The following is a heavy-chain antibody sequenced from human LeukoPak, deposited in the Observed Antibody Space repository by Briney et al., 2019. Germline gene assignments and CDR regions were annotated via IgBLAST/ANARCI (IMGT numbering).Heavy chain of an antibody. J-gene: IGHJ4*02. Sequence: GGSLRLSCAASGFTFSSYGMHWVRQAPGKGLEWVAVTWYDGSNKYYADSVKGRFTISRDNSKNTLYLQMNSLRAEDTAVYYCARAEASGRPGIPFDYWGQGTLVTVSS. CDR1: GFTFSSYG. CDR3: ARAEASGRPGIPFDY. D-gene: IGHD1-1*01. CDR2: TWYDGSNK. V-gene: IGHV3-33*01.